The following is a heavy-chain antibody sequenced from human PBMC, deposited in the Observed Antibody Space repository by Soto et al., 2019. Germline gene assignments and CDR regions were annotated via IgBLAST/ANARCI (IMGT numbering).Heavy chain of an antibody. D-gene: IGHD3-3*01. CDR1: GFIFNNYA. V-gene: IGHV3-23*01. CDR2: ISGSGRTT. J-gene: IGHJ4*02. CDR3: AKAHMSGQHFEN. Sequence: EVLLLDSGGGLVQPGGSLRLSCAASGFIFNNYAMSWFRQAPGKGLEWVSSISGSGRTTFFANSVKGRFTISRDNSKNTLYLQMNSLRGDDAAIYYCAKAHMSGQHFENWGQGTLVTVSS.